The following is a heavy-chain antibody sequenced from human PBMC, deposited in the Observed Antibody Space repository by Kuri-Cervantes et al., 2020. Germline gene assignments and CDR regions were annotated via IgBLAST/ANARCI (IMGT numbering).Heavy chain of an antibody. J-gene: IGHJ4*02. Sequence: GSLRLSCTVSGGSISSISFYWGWIRQSPGKGLEWIGSISYTGSTYYSPSLRSRVTISVDTSKKQFSLKLTSVTAADTSLYYCAKGMTKLDYWGQGTLVTVSS. CDR3: AKGMTKLDY. V-gene: IGHV4-39*01. CDR1: GGSISSISFY. CDR2: ISYTGST.